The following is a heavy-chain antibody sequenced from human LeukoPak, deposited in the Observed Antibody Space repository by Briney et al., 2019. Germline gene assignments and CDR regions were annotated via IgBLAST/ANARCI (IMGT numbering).Heavy chain of an antibody. D-gene: IGHD2-15*01. V-gene: IGHV3-23*01. CDR1: GFTFDIYA. Sequence: GGPLRLSCAASGFTFDIYAMSWVRQTPGKGLEWVSTISGSGGSTYYANSVKGRFTISRDNSKNTLYLQMNSLRAEDTAVYYCAKVWVAGAATPSFDFWGQGTLVTLSS. J-gene: IGHJ4*02. CDR3: AKVWVAGAATPSFDF. CDR2: ISGSGGST.